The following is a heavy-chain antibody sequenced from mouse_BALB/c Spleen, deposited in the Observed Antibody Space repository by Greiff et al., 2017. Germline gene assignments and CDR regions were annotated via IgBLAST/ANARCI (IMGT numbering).Heavy chain of an antibody. J-gene: IGHJ3*01. CDR2: ISNGGGST. CDR1: GFTFSSYT. CDR3: AREGNGNYEFAY. D-gene: IGHD2-1*01. Sequence: VQLKESGGGLVQPGGSLKLSCAASGFTFSSYTMSWVRQTPEKRLEWVAYISNGGGSTYYPDTVKGRFTISRDNAKNTLYLQMSSLKSEDTAMYYCAREGNGNYEFAYWGQGTLVTVSA. V-gene: IGHV5-12-2*01.